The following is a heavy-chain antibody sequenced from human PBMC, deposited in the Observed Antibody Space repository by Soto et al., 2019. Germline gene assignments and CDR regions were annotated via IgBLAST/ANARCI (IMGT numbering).Heavy chain of an antibody. J-gene: IGHJ6*02. CDR2: ISSSSSYI. CDR3: ARTVVPAAVLDGTDV. CDR1: GFTFSSCS. V-gene: IGHV3-21*01. D-gene: IGHD2-2*01. Sequence: VGSLRLSCAASGFTFSSCSMNWVRQAPGKGLEWVSSISSSSSYIYYADSVKGRFTISRDNAKNSLYLQMNSLRAEDTAVYYCARTVVPAAVLDGTDVWGQGTTVTVSS.